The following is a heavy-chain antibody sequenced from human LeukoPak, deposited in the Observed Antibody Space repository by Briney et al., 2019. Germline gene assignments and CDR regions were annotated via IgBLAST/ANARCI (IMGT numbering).Heavy chain of an antibody. Sequence: LRLSCAASGFTFSTYAMNSIRKAPAKGLECLSTITVSGGSTYYADSVKGRFTISRDNSTKTLYLQMNRLRGEDTDVYYCAKLAAAGTGYWGQGTLVTVSS. CDR2: ITVSGGST. D-gene: IGHD6-13*01. J-gene: IGHJ4*02. CDR3: AKLAAAGTGY. CDR1: GFTFSTYA. V-gene: IGHV3-23*01.